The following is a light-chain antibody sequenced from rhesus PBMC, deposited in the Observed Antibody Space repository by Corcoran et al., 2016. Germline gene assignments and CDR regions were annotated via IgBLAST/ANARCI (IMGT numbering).Light chain of an antibody. J-gene: IGKJ3*01. V-gene: IGKV1-43*01. CDR2: VAS. CDR3: LQHSSNPFA. Sequence: DIQMTQSPSSLSASAGDTVTITCRASQGISTYLNWYQQKPGKAPKRLIYVASSLESGVPSRFSGSGSGTEFTLTISSLQPEDFATYYCLQHSSNPFAFGPGTKLDIK. CDR1: QGISTY.